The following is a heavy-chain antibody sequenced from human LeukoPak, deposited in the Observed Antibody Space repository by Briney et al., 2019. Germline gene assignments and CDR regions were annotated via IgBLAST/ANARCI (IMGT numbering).Heavy chain of an antibody. D-gene: IGHD3-16*01. CDR1: GFTFSDYW. Sequence: PGGSLRLSCAASGFTFSDYWMTWVRQAPGKGLEWVANIRQDGDKRSYGGSVMGRFAISRDNAENTLYLQLNRLRAEDTALYYRARVGYVDEAFDNWGQGVLVAVSS. J-gene: IGHJ4*02. CDR2: IRQDGDKR. CDR3: ARVGYVDEAFDN. V-gene: IGHV3-7*03.